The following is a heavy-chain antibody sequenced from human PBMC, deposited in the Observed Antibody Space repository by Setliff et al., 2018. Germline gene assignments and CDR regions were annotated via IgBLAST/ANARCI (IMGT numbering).Heavy chain of an antibody. CDR3: ARSSDSGYYHQRDAFDI. D-gene: IGHD3-22*01. V-gene: IGHV1-18*04. J-gene: IGHJ3*02. Sequence: ASVKVSCKASGYTFNRYGINWLRQAPGQGLEWLGWISPYNGNTKYAQTVEDRISMTTDTSTRTSYMELSSLRSDDTAVYFCARSSDSGYYHQRDAFDIWGQGTLVTVSS. CDR1: GYTFNRYG. CDR2: ISPYNGNT.